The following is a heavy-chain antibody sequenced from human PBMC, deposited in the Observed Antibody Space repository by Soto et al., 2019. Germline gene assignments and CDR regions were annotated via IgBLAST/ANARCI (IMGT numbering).Heavy chain of an antibody. CDR2: FIPIFGTA. Sequence: QVQLVQSGAEVKKPGSSVKVSCKASGGTFSSYAISWVRQAPGQGLEWMGGFIPIFGTANYAQKFQGRVTITADESTSTAYMELSSLRSEDTAVYYCARDFQVGAFKVDAFDIWGQGTMVTVSS. CDR3: ARDFQVGAFKVDAFDI. J-gene: IGHJ3*02. V-gene: IGHV1-69*01. D-gene: IGHD1-26*01. CDR1: GGTFSSYA.